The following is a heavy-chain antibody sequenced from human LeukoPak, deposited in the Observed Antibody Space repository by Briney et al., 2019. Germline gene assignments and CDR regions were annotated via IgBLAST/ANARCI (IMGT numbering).Heavy chain of an antibody. CDR2: ISAYNGNT. CDR1: GYTFTSYG. CDR3: ARVRVLGFRLVRPTKIMDV. Sequence: ASVKVSCKASGYTFTSYGISWVRQAPGQGLEWMGWISAYNGNTNYAQKLQGRVTMTTDTSTSTAYMELRSLRSDDTAVYYCARVRVLGFRLVRPTKIMDVWGKGTTVTISS. J-gene: IGHJ6*04. D-gene: IGHD6-19*01. V-gene: IGHV1-18*01.